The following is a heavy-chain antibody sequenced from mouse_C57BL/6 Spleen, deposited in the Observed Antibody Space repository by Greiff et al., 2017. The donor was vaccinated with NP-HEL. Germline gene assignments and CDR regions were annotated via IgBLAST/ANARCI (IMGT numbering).Heavy chain of an antibody. CDR1: GYSFTSYY. CDR3: ARGGVYYGSSWFAY. Sequence: QVQLQQSGPELVKPGASVKISCKASGYSFTSYYIHWVKQRPGQGLEWIGWIYPGSGNTKYNEKFKGKATLTADTSSSTAYMQLSSLTSEDSAVYYCARGGVYYGSSWFAYWGQGTLVTVSA. V-gene: IGHV1-66*01. D-gene: IGHD1-1*01. CDR2: IYPGSGNT. J-gene: IGHJ3*01.